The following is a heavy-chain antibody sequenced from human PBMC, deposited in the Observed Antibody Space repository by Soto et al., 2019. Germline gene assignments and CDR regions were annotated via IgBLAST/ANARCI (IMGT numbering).Heavy chain of an antibody. Sequence: QVQLVQSGAEVKKPGSSVKVSCTASGGTFSSYGISWVRQAPGQGLEWMGGIIPLFGTVNYAQKFHGRVTITADESTSTAYMELNSLRYEDTAVYYCARRTGTTEEFHYYYDMDVWGQGTTVTVSS. CDR1: GGTFSSYG. V-gene: IGHV1-69*01. J-gene: IGHJ6*02. CDR3: ARRTGTTEEFHYYYDMDV. D-gene: IGHD1-7*01. CDR2: IIPLFGTV.